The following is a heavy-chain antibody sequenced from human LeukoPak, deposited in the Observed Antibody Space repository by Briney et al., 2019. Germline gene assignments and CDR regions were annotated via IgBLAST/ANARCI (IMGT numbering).Heavy chain of an antibody. D-gene: IGHD5-12*01. CDR3: ARAILTASGYVWHFDL. CDR1: GDYISSGNYY. CDR2: IHYSGSA. V-gene: IGHV4-31*03. J-gene: IGHJ2*01. Sequence: PSETLSLTCTLSGDYISSGNYYWTWMRQHPGKGPEWIGYIHYSGSADYNPSLRSRTTISVDTSQNQFSLNLSSVTAADTAVYYCARAILTASGYVWHFDLWGRGTLVTVSS.